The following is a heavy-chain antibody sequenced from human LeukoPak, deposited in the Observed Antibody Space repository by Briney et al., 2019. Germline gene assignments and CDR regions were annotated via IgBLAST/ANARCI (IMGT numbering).Heavy chain of an antibody. V-gene: IGHV4-59*01. CDR3: ARFYFPTHFDD. J-gene: IGHJ4*02. CDR1: GDSISSYY. D-gene: IGHD2/OR15-2a*01. Sequence: SETLSLTCNVSGDSISSYYWSWIRQPSGKGLEWIGYISNSGSTNYNPSPKSRVTISVDTSKNQFSLKLSSVTAADTAVYYCARFYFPTHFDDWGQGTLVTVSS. CDR2: ISNSGST.